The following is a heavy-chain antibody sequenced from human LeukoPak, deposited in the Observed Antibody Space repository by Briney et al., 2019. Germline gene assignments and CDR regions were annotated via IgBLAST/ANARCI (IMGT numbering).Heavy chain of an antibody. Sequence: PGGSLRLSCAASGFTFSSYNMNWVRQAPGKGLEWVSSITSTSDSIYYADSVKGRFTISRDNAKNSLYLQMNSLRAEDTAMYYCARTVGSRHGSGWYDSWGQGTLVTVSS. CDR2: ITSTSDSI. J-gene: IGHJ5*01. CDR1: GFTFSSYN. D-gene: IGHD6-19*01. V-gene: IGHV3-21*01. CDR3: ARTVGSRHGSGWYDS.